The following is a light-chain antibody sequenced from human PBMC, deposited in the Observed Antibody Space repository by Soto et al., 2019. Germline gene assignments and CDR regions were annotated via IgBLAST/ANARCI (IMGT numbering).Light chain of an antibody. CDR3: SSLTSSSPVV. J-gene: IGLJ1*01. CDR1: SSDVGRYNY. CDR2: DVS. V-gene: IGLV2-14*03. Sequence: QSALAQPASVSGSRGQSITISCTGTSSDVGRYNYVSWFQQHPGKVPKLIIYDVSNWPSGVSDRFSGSKSGNTASLTISGIHPEDEADYSGSSLTSSSPVVFGTGTKLTVL.